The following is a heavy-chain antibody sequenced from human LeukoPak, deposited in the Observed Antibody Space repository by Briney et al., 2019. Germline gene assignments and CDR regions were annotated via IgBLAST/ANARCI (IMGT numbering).Heavy chain of an antibody. CDR3: ARAGGGGYCSSTSCYYSY. Sequence: ASVKVSCKASGGTFSSYAISWVRQAPGQGLEWMGGIIPIFGTANYAQKFQGRVTITADESTSTAYMELSSLRSEDTAVYYCARAGGGGYCSSTSCYYSYWGQGTLVTVSS. D-gene: IGHD2-2*01. J-gene: IGHJ4*02. CDR1: GGTFSSYA. V-gene: IGHV1-69*13. CDR2: IIPIFGTA.